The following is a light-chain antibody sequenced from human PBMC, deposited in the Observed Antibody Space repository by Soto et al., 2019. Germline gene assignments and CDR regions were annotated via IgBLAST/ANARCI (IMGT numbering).Light chain of an antibody. V-gene: IGKV1-5*01. CDR1: QSINAW. J-gene: IGKJ1*01. CDR3: QQYHRYST. Sequence: PSSLSASVGDRVTITCRASQSINAWLAWYQQKPGKAPKLLIYDVSTLASGVPSRFSGSASGTEFTLTISNLESDDFASYYCQQYHRYSTFGQGTKVDIK. CDR2: DVS.